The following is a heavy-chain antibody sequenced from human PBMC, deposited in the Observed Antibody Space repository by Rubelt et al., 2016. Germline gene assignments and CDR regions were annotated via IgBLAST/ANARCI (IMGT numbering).Heavy chain of an antibody. CDR1: GYTFTGYY. Sequence: QVQLVQSGAEVKKPGASVNVSCKASGYTFTGYYMHWVRQAPGQGLEWMGWINPNSGGKNYAQKFKGRVTRTRDTSISTAYMELSRLRSDDTAVYYCARGRKGYCSGEWGQGTLVTVSS. V-gene: IGHV1-2*02. CDR3: ARGRKGYCSGE. J-gene: IGHJ4*02. CDR2: INPNSGGK. D-gene: IGHD2-15*01.